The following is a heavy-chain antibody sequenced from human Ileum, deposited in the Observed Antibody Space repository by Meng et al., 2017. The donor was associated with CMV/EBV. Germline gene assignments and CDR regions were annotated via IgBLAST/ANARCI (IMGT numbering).Heavy chain of an antibody. CDR2: INPNSGGT. CDR1: GSTFTGYY. V-gene: IGHV1-2*02. J-gene: IGHJ4*02. D-gene: IGHD3-22*01. Sequence: SGSTFTGYYMHWVRQAPGQGLEWMGWINPNSGGTNYAQKFQGRVTMTRDTSISTAYMELSRLRSDDTAVYYCARVRGDYDSSGYWAYWGQGTLVTVSS. CDR3: ARVRGDYDSSGYWAY.